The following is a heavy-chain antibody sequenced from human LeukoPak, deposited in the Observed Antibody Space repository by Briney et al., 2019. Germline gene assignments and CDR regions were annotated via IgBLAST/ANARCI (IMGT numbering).Heavy chain of an antibody. J-gene: IGHJ6*02. D-gene: IGHD3-10*01. CDR2: IYSGGST. V-gene: IGHV3-53*01. CDR3: ARRWLGDPYGMDV. CDR1: GFTVSSNY. Sequence: PGGSLRLSCAASGFTVSSNYMSWVRQAPGKGLEWVSVIYSGGSTYYADSVKGRFTVSRDNSKDTLYLQINSLRDEDTAVYYCARRWLGDPYGMDVWGQGTTVSVSS.